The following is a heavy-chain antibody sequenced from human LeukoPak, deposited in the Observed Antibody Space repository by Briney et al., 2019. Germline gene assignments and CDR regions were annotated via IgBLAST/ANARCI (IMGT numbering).Heavy chain of an antibody. V-gene: IGHV3-33*06. D-gene: IGHD2-2*02. CDR3: AKGSLGYCSSTSCYSYYYYGMDV. CDR1: GFTFSSYG. J-gene: IGHJ6*02. Sequence: GGSLRLSCAASGFTFSSYGMHWVRQAPGKGLEWVAVIWYDGSNKYYADSVKGRFTISRDNSKNTLYLQMNSLRAEDTAVYYCAKGSLGYCSSTSCYSYYYYGMDVWGQGTTVTVSS. CDR2: IWYDGSNK.